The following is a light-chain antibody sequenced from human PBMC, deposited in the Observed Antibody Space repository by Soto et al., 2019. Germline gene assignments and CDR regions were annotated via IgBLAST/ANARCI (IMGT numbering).Light chain of an antibody. CDR2: AAS. Sequence: DIPMTQSPSSLSASVGARVSITCRASQNIDNYLNWYQQKPGRAPNLLIYAASNLQSGVPSRFSGSGSGTDFTLTINSLQPEDFATYFCQQSYNTPALTFGGGTKVEIK. J-gene: IGKJ4*01. CDR3: QQSYNTPALT. CDR1: QNIDNY. V-gene: IGKV1-39*01.